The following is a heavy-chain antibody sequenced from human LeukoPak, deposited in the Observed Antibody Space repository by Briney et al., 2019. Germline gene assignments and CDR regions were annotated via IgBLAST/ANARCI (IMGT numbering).Heavy chain of an antibody. CDR2: IYDDRST. Sequence: PGGSLRLSCTAAGFTVSSSYMSWVRQAPGKGLEWVSIIYDDRSTYYAASVKGRFTISRDDSKNTLLLQMDSLRTEDTAIYYCARDSAFSSYSYWGQGPWSPSPQ. CDR1: GFTVSSSY. D-gene: IGHD2-21*01. V-gene: IGHV3-53*01. CDR3: ARDSAFSSYSY. J-gene: IGHJ4*02.